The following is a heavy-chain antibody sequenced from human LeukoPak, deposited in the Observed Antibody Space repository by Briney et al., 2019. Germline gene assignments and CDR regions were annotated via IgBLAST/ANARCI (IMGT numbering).Heavy chain of an antibody. Sequence: GGSLRLSCAGSGFTFSSYGMSWVRQAPGKGLEWVSCIRGSGTSTYYADSVKGRFTISRDNSKNTLYLQMNSLRAEDTAVYYCAELGITMIGGVWGKGTTVTISS. CDR3: AELGITMIGGV. CDR2: IRGSGTST. V-gene: IGHV3-23*01. CDR1: GFTFSSYG. D-gene: IGHD3-10*02. J-gene: IGHJ6*04.